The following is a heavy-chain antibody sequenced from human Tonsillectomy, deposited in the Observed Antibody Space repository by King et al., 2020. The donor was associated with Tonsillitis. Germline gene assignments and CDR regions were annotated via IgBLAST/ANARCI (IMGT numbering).Heavy chain of an antibody. D-gene: IGHD2-8*02. CDR2: IWYDGRNK. Sequence: VQLVESGGGVVQPGRSLRLSCAASGFTFSSYGMHWGRQAPGKGLEWVAVIWYDGRNKYYADSVKGRFIISRDNSKITLYLQMNSLRAEDTAVYYCARDLVGVYGMDVWGQGTTVTVYS. CDR1: GFTFSSYG. J-gene: IGHJ6*02. CDR3: ARDLVGVYGMDV. V-gene: IGHV3-33*01.